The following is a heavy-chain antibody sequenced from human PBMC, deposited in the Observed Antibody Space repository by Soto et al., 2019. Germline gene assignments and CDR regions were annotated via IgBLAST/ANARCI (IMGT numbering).Heavy chain of an antibody. Sequence: QVQLVESGGGLVKPGGSLRLSCAASGFSFSDYYMSWIRQAPGKGLEWVSYTSSSGSTTYYADSVKGRFTVSRDNAKDSLRLQVNSLRADDTAVYYCARNGYCSRDACSYGVDVWGQGTTVTVSS. D-gene: IGHD2-15*01. CDR3: ARNGYCSRDACSYGVDV. CDR2: TSSSGSTT. J-gene: IGHJ6*02. CDR1: GFSFSDYY. V-gene: IGHV3-11*01.